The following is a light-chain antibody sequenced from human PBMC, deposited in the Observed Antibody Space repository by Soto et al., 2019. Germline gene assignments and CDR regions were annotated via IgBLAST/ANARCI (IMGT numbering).Light chain of an antibody. CDR3: QQYGSSPRT. Sequence: EIVLTQSPGTLSLSPGERATLSCRASQSVSSIYLAWYQQKPGQAPRLLIYRTSSRATGIPDRFSGSESETDFTLTISRLEPDDAAVYYCQQYGSSPRTLGPGTKVDIK. CDR2: RTS. V-gene: IGKV3-20*01. CDR1: QSVSSIY. J-gene: IGKJ1*01.